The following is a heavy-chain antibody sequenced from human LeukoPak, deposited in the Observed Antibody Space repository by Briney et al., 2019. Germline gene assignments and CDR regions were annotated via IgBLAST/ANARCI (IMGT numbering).Heavy chain of an antibody. CDR3: ARQRDWYGGNFYYMDV. J-gene: IGHJ6*03. V-gene: IGHV4-34*01. Sequence: SETLSLTCTVSGGSISSYYWSWIRQPPGKGLEWIGEINHSGSTNYNPSLKSRVTISVDTSKNQFSLKLSSVTAADTAVYYCARQRDWYGGNFYYMDVWGKGTTVSISS. CDR2: INHSGST. D-gene: IGHD3-10*01. CDR1: GGSISSYY.